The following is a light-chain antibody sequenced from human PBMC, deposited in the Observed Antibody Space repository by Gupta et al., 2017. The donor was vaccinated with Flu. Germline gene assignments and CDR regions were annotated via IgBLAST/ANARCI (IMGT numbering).Light chain of an antibody. J-gene: IGLJ1*01. CDR3: SSHAGRVTWV. Sequence: QSARTQPRSVSGSPGRSVTISCTGTSNDVGGYDRVSWYKQRPGKAPKLILYDVTERPSGVPDRFSGSKSGSTASLTISGLQADDEADYYCSSHAGRVTWVFGTGTTVTVL. CDR1: SNDVGGYDR. V-gene: IGLV2-11*01. CDR2: DVT.